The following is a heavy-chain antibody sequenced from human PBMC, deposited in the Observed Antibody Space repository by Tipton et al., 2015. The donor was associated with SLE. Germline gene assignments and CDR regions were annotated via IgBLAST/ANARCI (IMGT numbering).Heavy chain of an antibody. D-gene: IGHD2-2*01. CDR3: ARGVVVPAADYYYYMDV. V-gene: IGHV3-20*01. Sequence: FLRLSCAASGFTFDDYGMSWVRQAPGKGLEWVSGINWNGGSTGYADSVKGRFTISRDNTKNSLYLQMNSLRAEETALYHCARGVVVPAADYYYYMDVWGKGTTVTVSS. CDR1: GFTFDDYG. J-gene: IGHJ6*03. CDR2: INWNGGST.